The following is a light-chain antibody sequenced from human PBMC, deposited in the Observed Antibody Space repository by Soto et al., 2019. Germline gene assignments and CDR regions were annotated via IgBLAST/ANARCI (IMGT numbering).Light chain of an antibody. CDR3: AAWDDSLIAYV. J-gene: IGLJ1*01. V-gene: IGLV1-44*01. Sequence: QSVLTQPPSASGTPGRRVSISCSGSSSNIGTNFVDWYQQLPGTAPKLLIYSNNQRPSGVPARFSGSKSGTSASLAISGLQSEDEADYYCAAWDDSLIAYVFGSGTQLTVL. CDR2: SNN. CDR1: SSNIGTNF.